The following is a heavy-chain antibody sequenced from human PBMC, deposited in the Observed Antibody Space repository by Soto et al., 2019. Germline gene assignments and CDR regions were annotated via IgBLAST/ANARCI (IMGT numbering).Heavy chain of an antibody. V-gene: IGHV4-34*01. CDR2: INHSGST. Sequence: SETLSLTCAVYGGSFSGYYWSWIRQPPGKGLEWIGEINHSGSTNYNPSLKSRVTISVDTSKNQFSLKLSSVTAADTAVYYCARVPYCSGGSCYMDAFGIWGQGTMVTVSS. CDR1: GGSFSGYY. D-gene: IGHD2-15*01. CDR3: ARVPYCSGGSCYMDAFGI. J-gene: IGHJ3*02.